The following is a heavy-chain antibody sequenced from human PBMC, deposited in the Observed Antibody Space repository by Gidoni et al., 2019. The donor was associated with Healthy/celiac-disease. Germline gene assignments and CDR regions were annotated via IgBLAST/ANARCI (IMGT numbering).Heavy chain of an antibody. J-gene: IGHJ6*02. V-gene: IGHV1-18*01. Sequence: QVQLVQSGAEVKKPGASVKVSCKASGYTFTSYGISWVRQAPGQGLEWMGWISAYNGNTNYAQKLQGRVTMTTDTFTSTAYMELRSLRSDDTAVYYCARGPDTAIFPYYYGMDVWGQGTTVTVSS. D-gene: IGHD5-18*01. CDR2: ISAYNGNT. CDR1: GYTFTSYG. CDR3: ARGPDTAIFPYYYGMDV.